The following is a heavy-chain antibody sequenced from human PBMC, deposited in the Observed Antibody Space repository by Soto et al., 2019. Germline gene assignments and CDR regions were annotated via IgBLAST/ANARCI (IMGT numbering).Heavy chain of an antibody. CDR1: GSTIPSYG. CDR3: AREAGSSDY. V-gene: IGHV1-18*01. J-gene: IGHJ4*02. Sequence: ASVKACCKACGSTIPSYGTSWVRQAPGQGLEWMGWISAYNGNTNYAQKLQGRVTMTTDTSTSTAYMELRSLRSDDTAVYYCAREAGSSDYWGQGTLVTVSS. D-gene: IGHD1-1*01. CDR2: ISAYNGNT.